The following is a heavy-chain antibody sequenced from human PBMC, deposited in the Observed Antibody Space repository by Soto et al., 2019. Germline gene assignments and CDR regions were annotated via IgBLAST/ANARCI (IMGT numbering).Heavy chain of an antibody. CDR3: AHSPLRYFDWLSHAGWFDP. D-gene: IGHD3-9*01. J-gene: IGHJ5*02. CDR1: GFSLSTSGVG. V-gene: IGHV2-5*02. CDR2: IYWDDDK. Sequence: SGLRWEPTQTLTLTCTFSGFSLSTSGVGVGWIRQPPGKALEWLALIYWDDDKRYSPSLKSRLTITKDTSKNQVVLTMTNMDPVDTATYYCAHSPLRYFDWLSHAGWFDPWGQGTLVTVSS.